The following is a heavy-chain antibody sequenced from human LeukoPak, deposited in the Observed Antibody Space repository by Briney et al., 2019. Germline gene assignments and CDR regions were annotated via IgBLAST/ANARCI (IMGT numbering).Heavy chain of an antibody. Sequence: SETLSLTCTVSGDSISSGNSHWSWIRLPAGRGLEWFGRIHTSGGTNYNPSLKSRVTVSRDTSKNQFSLKLTSVTAADTAIYYCARSRVYIGNPFDYWGQGTLVAVSA. CDR2: IHTSGGT. D-gene: IGHD4-23*01. CDR3: ARSRVYIGNPFDY. CDR1: GDSISSGNSH. J-gene: IGHJ4*02. V-gene: IGHV4-61*02.